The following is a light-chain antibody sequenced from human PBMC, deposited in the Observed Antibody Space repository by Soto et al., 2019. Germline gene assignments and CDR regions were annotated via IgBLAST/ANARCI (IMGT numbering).Light chain of an antibody. V-gene: IGKV3-15*01. J-gene: IGKJ2*01. CDR3: QQYNNWPPYT. Sequence: EIVMTQSPATLSVSPGERATLSCRASQSVGSNLAWYQQKPGQAPRVLVYGASTRATGIPARFSGSGSGTEFTLTISSLQSEDSAVYYCQQYNNWPPYTFGQGTKLEIK. CDR2: GAS. CDR1: QSVGSN.